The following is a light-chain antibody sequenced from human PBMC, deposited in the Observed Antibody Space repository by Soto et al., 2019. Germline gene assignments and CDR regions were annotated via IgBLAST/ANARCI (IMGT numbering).Light chain of an antibody. CDR3: QQHNGWHLT. J-gene: IGKJ4*01. Sequence: EVVLTQSPATLSLSPGDRAILSCRASHNVGYDLAWYQQRPGQAPRLLISDALNRATGIPARFSGSGSGTDFTLTISSLEPEEFAVYYCQQHNGWHLTFGGGTKVEI. V-gene: IGKV3-11*01. CDR1: HNVGYD. CDR2: DAL.